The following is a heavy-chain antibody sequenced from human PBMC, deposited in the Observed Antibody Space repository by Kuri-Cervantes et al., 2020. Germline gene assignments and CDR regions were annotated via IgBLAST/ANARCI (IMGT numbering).Heavy chain of an antibody. V-gene: IGHV3-23*01. D-gene: IGHD3-22*01. Sequence: GESLKISCAASGFTFSNFAMTWVRQAPGKGLEWVSAISGSGGSTYYADSVKGRFTISRDNSKNTLYLQMNSLRAEDTAVYYCAKTYDSSGYPYWYFDLWGRGTLVTVSS. CDR1: GFTFSNFA. CDR3: AKTYDSSGYPYWYFDL. CDR2: ISGSGGST. J-gene: IGHJ2*01.